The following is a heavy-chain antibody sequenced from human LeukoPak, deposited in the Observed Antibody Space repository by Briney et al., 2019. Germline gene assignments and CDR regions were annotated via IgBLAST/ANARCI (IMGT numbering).Heavy chain of an antibody. CDR2: ITDSGNTI. J-gene: IGHJ6*02. Sequence: GGSLRLSCAASGFTFSDYNMNWVRQAPGKGLEWVSYITDSGNTIHYADSVKGRFTISRDNAKNSLYLQMNSLRAEDTAVYYCARSIGLTGGSVDVWGQGTTVTVSS. D-gene: IGHD1-26*01. CDR3: ARSIGLTGGSVDV. V-gene: IGHV3-11*01. CDR1: GFTFSDYN.